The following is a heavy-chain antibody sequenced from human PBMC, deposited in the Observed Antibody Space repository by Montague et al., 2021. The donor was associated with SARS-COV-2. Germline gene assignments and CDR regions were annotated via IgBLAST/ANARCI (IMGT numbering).Heavy chain of an antibody. D-gene: IGHD3-9*01. V-gene: IGHV3-21*01. CDR1: GFTFSSYS. Sequence: SLRLPCAASGFTFSSYSMNWVRQAPGKGLEWVSSISSSSSYIYYADSVKGRFTISRDNAKNSLYLQLNSLRAEDTAVYYCARVGKYDVLRYFDSYYFDYWGQGTLATVSS. J-gene: IGHJ4*02. CDR3: ARVGKYDVLRYFDSYYFDY. CDR2: ISSSSSYI.